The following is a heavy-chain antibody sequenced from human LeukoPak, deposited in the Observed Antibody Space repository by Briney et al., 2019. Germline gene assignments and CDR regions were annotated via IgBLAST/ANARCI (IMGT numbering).Heavy chain of an antibody. D-gene: IGHD6-13*01. J-gene: IGHJ3*02. CDR2: INPNSGGT. CDR3: ARGIAAASERALDI. Sequence: GASVKVSCKASGYTFTGYYMHWVRQAPGQGLEWMGWINPNSGGTNYAQKFQGRVTMTRDTSISTAYMELSRLRSDDTAVYYCARGIAAASERALDIWGQGAMVTVSS. V-gene: IGHV1-2*02. CDR1: GYTFTGYY.